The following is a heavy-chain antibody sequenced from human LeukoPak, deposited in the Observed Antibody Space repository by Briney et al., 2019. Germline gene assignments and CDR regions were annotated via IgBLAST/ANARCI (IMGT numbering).Heavy chain of an antibody. D-gene: IGHD3-22*01. J-gene: IGHJ4*02. CDR1: GGSISSSNW. CDR2: IYHSGST. Sequence: PSETLSLTCAVSGGSISSSNWWSWVRQPPGKGLEWIGEIYHSGSTNYNPSLKSRVTISVDKSKNQFSLKLSSVTAADTAVYYCAREGHDSSGPYYFDYWGQGTLVTVSS. CDR3: AREGHDSSGPYYFDY. V-gene: IGHV4-4*02.